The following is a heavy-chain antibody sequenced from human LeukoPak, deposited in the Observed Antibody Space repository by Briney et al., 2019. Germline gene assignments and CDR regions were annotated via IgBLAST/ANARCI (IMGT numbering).Heavy chain of an antibody. CDR3: ARDLGLVVVTGGGDY. Sequence: PGGSLRLSCAASGFTFSSYSMNWVRQAPGKGLEWVSSISSSSSYIYYADSVKGRFTISRDNAENSLYLQMNSLRAEDTAVYYCARDLGLVVVTGGGDYWGQGTLVTVSS. J-gene: IGHJ4*02. CDR1: GFTFSSYS. CDR2: ISSSSSYI. V-gene: IGHV3-21*01. D-gene: IGHD2-21*02.